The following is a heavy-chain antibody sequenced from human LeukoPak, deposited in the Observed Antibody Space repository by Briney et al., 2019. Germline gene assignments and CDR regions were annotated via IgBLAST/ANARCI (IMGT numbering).Heavy chain of an antibody. V-gene: IGHV4-39*01. CDR3: ARLTEWQTDY. D-gene: IGHD3-3*01. CDR1: GGSISSSSYY. Sequence: SETLSLTCTVSGGSISSSSYYWGWIRQSPGKGLEWIGSIYYSGSTYYNPSLKSRVTISVDTSKNQFSLKLSSVTAADTAVYYCARLTEWQTDYWGQGTLVTVSS. CDR2: IYYSGST. J-gene: IGHJ4*02.